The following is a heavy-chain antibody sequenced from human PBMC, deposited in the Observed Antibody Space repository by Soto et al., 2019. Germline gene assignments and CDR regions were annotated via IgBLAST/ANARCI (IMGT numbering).Heavy chain of an antibody. Sequence: QVQLVQSGAEVKKPGASVKVSCKPSGYTFTGYYIHWVRQAPGQGLEWMGWFNPNSGATNYAQKLQGWVTMTRDTSISTAYMELSSLRSDDTALYYCARAVVTTTPNFDYWGQGTLVTVSS. J-gene: IGHJ4*02. V-gene: IGHV1-2*04. CDR2: FNPNSGAT. CDR1: GYTFTGYY. D-gene: IGHD5-12*01. CDR3: ARAVVTTTPNFDY.